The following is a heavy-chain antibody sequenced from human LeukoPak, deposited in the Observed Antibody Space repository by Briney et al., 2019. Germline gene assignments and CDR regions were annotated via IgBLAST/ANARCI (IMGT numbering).Heavy chain of an antibody. CDR1: GGSISSGGYY. Sequence: LSLTCTVSGGSISSGGYYWSWIRQHPGKGLEWIGYIYYSGSTYYNPSLKSRVTISVDTSKNQFSLKLSSVTAADTAVYYCARHSVYYAYVWGSYRETRYYFDYWGQGTLVTVSS. CDR3: ARHSVYYAYVWGSYRETRYYFDY. J-gene: IGHJ4*02. D-gene: IGHD3-16*02. CDR2: IYYSGST. V-gene: IGHV4-31*03.